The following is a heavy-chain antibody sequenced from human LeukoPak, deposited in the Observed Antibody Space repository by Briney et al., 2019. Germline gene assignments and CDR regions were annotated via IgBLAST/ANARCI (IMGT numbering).Heavy chain of an antibody. D-gene: IGHD3-22*01. CDR1: GGTFSSYA. CDR2: IIPIVGTA. J-gene: IGHJ3*02. CDR3: GRGTRISPLFNI. Sequence: SVKVSCKASGGTFSSYAISWGRQAPGQGLEWMGGIIPIVGTADYAQKFQGRVTITADKSTSTAYMELSSLRSEDTAVSYCGRGTRISPLFNIWGQGPMVTVSS. V-gene: IGHV1-69*06.